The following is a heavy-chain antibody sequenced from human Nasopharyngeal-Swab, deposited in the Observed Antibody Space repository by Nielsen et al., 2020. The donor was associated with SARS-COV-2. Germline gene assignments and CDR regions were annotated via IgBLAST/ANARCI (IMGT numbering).Heavy chain of an antibody. Sequence: SETLSLTCAVYGGSFSGYYWSWIRQPPGKGLEWIGSIYHSGSTYYNPSLKSRVTISVDTSKNQFSLKLSSVTDADTAVYYCARDAYYYDSSGYYYNPWGYWGQGTLVTVSS. CDR1: GGSFSGYY. J-gene: IGHJ4*02. V-gene: IGHV4-34*01. CDR2: IYHSGST. CDR3: ARDAYYYDSSGYYYNPWGY. D-gene: IGHD3-22*01.